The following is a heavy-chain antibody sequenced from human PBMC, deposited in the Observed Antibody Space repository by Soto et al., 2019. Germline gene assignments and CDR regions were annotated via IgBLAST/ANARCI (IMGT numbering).Heavy chain of an antibody. Sequence: QVQLVESGGGVVQPGRSLRLSCAASGFTFSSYGMHWVRQAPGKGLEWVAVIWYDGSNKYYADSVKGRFTISRDNSKNTLYLQMNSLRAEDTAVYYCARAGDIIVVAFDYWGKGTLVTVSS. V-gene: IGHV3-33*01. CDR3: ARAGDIIVVAFDY. CDR2: IWYDGSNK. J-gene: IGHJ4*02. D-gene: IGHD3-22*01. CDR1: GFTFSSYG.